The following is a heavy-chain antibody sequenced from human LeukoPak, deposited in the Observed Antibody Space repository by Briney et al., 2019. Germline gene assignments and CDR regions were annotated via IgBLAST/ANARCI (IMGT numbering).Heavy chain of an antibody. CDR1: GFTFSTYD. CDR3: AKHWDY. D-gene: IGHD1-1*01. V-gene: IGHV3-23*01. CDR2: ISRSGRDT. Sequence: PGGSLRLSCAASGFTFSTYDMSWVRQAPGKGLEWVSSISRSGRDTYYADSVKRRFTISRDNTKNTLYLLMNSMRVEDTALYYCAKHWDYWGQGTLVTVSS. J-gene: IGHJ4*02.